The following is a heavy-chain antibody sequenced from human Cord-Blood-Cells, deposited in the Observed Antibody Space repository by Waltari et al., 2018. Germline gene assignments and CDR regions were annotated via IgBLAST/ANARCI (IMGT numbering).Heavy chain of an antibody. V-gene: IGHV1-69*09. D-gene: IGHD3-3*01. Sequence: QVHLVQSGAEVQKPGSSVKVSCKASGGTFSSYAISWVRQAPGQGLEWMGRIIPILGIANYAQKFQGRVTITADKSTSTAYMELSSRRSEDTAVYYCARFTIFGVVTDDYWGQGTLVTVSS. CDR2: IIPILGIA. J-gene: IGHJ4*02. CDR1: GGTFSSYA. CDR3: ARFTIFGVVTDDY.